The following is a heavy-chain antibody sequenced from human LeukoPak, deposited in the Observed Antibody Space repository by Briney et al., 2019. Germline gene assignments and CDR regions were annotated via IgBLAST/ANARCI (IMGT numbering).Heavy chain of an antibody. CDR3: AREAMYSYGNNFDY. J-gene: IGHJ4*02. V-gene: IGHV6-1*01. D-gene: IGHD5-18*01. Sequence: SQTLSLTCAISGDGVSSNSAAWNWVRQSPSRGLEWLGRTFHRSKWYNDYAVFVKSRITINPDTSKNQFSLQLNSVTPEDTAVYYCAREAMYSYGNNFDYWGQGTLVTVSS. CDR1: GDGVSSNSAA. CDR2: TFHRSKWYN.